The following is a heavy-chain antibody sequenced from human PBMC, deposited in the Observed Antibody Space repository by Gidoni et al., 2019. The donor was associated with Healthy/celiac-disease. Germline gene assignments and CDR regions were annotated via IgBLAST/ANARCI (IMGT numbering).Heavy chain of an antibody. V-gene: IGHV4-59*01. CDR3: ARDLTSSPNDAFDI. CDR2: IYYSGST. D-gene: IGHD6-13*01. Sequence: QVQLQESCSGLVTPSETLSLPCTVSGGSISSSYWSWLRQPPGKGLEWIGYIYYSGSTNYNPSLKSRVTISVDTSKNQFSLKLSSVTAADTAVYYCARDLTSSPNDAFDIWGQGTMVTVSS. J-gene: IGHJ3*02. CDR1: GGSISSSY.